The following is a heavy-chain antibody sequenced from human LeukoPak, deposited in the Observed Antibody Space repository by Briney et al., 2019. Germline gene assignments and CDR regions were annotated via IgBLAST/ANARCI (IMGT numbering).Heavy chain of an antibody. Sequence: KPSETLSLTCAVSGVSFSTYYWSWTRQSPEKGLEWIGEVNHSGYTNYNPSLKSRVSISVDTSKNQFSLKLSSVTAADTAVYYCARQLYGSDYWGQGTLVTVSS. D-gene: IGHD4-17*01. CDR3: ARQLYGSDY. CDR1: GVSFSTYY. J-gene: IGHJ4*02. CDR2: VNHSGYT. V-gene: IGHV4-34*01.